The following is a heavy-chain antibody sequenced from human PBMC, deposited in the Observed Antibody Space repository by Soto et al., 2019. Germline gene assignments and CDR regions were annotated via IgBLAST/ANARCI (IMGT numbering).Heavy chain of an antibody. Sequence: PSETLSLTCTVSGGSISSGGYCWSWIRQHPGKGLEWIGYIYYSGSTYYNPSLKSRVTISVDTSKNQFSLKLSSVTAADTAVYYCARDPGSSTHYFTWFDPWGQGTLVTVSS. D-gene: IGHD2-2*01. CDR3: ARDPGSSTHYFTWFDP. V-gene: IGHV4-31*03. J-gene: IGHJ5*02. CDR1: GGSISSGGYC. CDR2: IYYSGST.